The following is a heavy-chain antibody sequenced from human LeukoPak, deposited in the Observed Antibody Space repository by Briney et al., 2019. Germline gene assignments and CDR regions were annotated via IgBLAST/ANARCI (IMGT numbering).Heavy chain of an antibody. V-gene: IGHV4-39*07. CDR1: GGSISSSSYY. Sequence: SSETLSLTCTVSGGSISSSSYYWGWIRQPPGKGLEWIGSIYYSGSTYYNPSLKSRVTVSVDTSKNQFSLKLSSVTAADTAVYYCARVANYYDSSGYYFGYFQHWGQGTLVTVSS. CDR2: IYYSGST. D-gene: IGHD3-22*01. J-gene: IGHJ1*01. CDR3: ARVANYYDSSGYYFGYFQH.